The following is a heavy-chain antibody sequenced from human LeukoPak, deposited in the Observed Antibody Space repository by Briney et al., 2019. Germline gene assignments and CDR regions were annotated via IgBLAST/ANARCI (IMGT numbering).Heavy chain of an antibody. Sequence: GGSLRLSCAASGFTFSRFGMRWVRQAPGKGLEWVAVIWYDGSNKYYADSVKGRFTISRDNSKNTLYLEMNSLGAEDTAVYYCARDYYYDSSGYWDYYFDYWGQGTLVSVSS. J-gene: IGHJ4*02. D-gene: IGHD3-22*01. CDR1: GFTFSRFG. CDR3: ARDYYYDSSGYWDYYFDY. V-gene: IGHV3-33*01. CDR2: IWYDGSNK.